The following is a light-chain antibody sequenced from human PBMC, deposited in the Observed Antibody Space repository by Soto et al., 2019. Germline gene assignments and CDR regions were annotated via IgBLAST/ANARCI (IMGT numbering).Light chain of an antibody. CDR3: QSYDSSLSAVV. V-gene: IGLV1-40*01. CDR2: VNS. Sequence: QSVLTQPPSVSGAPGQRVTISCTGSSSNIGAGYDVHWYQQLPGTAPKLLIYVNSNRPSGVPDRFDGSKSGTSASLAITGLQAEDEADYYCQSYDSSLSAVVFGGGTKLTVL. J-gene: IGLJ2*01. CDR1: SSNIGAGYD.